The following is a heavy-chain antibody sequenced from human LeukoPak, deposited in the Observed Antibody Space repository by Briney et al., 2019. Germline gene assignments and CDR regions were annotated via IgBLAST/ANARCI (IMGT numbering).Heavy chain of an antibody. D-gene: IGHD2-15*01. CDR1: GGSISSGSYY. Sequence: PSQTLSLTCTVSGGSISSGSYYWSWIRQPAGKGLEWIGRIYTSGSTNYNPSLKSRVTISVDTSKNQLSLKLSSVTAADTAVYYCARMVVVVAATLYYFDYWGQGTLVTVSS. V-gene: IGHV4-61*02. CDR2: IYTSGST. J-gene: IGHJ4*02. CDR3: ARMVVVVAATLYYFDY.